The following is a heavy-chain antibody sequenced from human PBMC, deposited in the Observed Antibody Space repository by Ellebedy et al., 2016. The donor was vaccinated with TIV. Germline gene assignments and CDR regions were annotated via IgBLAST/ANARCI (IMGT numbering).Heavy chain of an antibody. CDR2: ISSSSSTI. CDR1: GFTFSSYS. Sequence: GGSLRLSXAASGFTFSSYSMNWVRRAPGKGLEWVSYISSSSSTIYYADSVKGRFTISRDNAKNSLYLQMNSLRDEDTAVYYCARVPGSFSLNWFDPWGQGTLVTVSS. V-gene: IGHV3-48*02. J-gene: IGHJ5*02. CDR3: ARVPGSFSLNWFDP. D-gene: IGHD3-10*01.